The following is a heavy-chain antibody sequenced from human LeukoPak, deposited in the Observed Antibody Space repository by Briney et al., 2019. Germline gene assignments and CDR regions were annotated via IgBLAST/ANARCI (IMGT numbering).Heavy chain of an antibody. D-gene: IGHD5-18*01. CDR3: AHSGGYDWFFKIQLWSDFDY. CDR2: IYWDDDK. J-gene: IGHJ4*02. V-gene: IGHV2-5*02. Sequence: SGPTLVKPTQTLTLTCTFSGSSLSTSGVGVGWIRQPPGKALEWLALIYWDDDKRYSPSLKSRLTITKDTSKNQVVLTMTNMDPVGTATYYCAHSGGYDWFFKIQLWSDFDYWGQGTLVTVSS. CDR1: GSSLSTSGVG.